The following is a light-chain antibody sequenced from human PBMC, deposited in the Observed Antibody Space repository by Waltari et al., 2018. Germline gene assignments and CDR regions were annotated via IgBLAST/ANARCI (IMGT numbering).Light chain of an antibody. CDR1: HSHIGGNS. V-gene: IGLV1-44*01. CDR3: AVWDDSLGGV. Sequence: QSVLPQPPSVSGTPRPIVTISFSGTHSHIGGNSANWYQQLPVKAPKLLIYNDNQGPFGGPDRFSASKSGTSASLAITGLQSEDEADYYCAVWDDSLGGVFGGGTKLTVL. CDR2: NDN. J-gene: IGLJ3*02.